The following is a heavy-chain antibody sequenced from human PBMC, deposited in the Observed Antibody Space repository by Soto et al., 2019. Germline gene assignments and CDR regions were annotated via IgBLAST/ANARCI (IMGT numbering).Heavy chain of an antibody. CDR2: IHHSGAT. CDR1: GDSITGDNW. J-gene: IGHJ6*02. CDR3: ATQGFYRMGV. Sequence: QVQLQESGPGLVQPSGTLSLTCAVSGDSITGDNWWSWVRQPPGKGLEWIGEIHHSGATNYNPSLKRPVTISVDKSKNQFSLKLTSGTAADPAMFYCATQGFYRMGVWGRGTTVTVSS. V-gene: IGHV4-4*02.